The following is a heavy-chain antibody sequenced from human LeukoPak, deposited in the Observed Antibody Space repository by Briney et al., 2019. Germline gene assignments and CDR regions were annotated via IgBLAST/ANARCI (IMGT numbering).Heavy chain of an antibody. CDR1: GYTLTELS. CDR3: ATGPYCSSTSCYRDYYYMDV. Sequence: ASVKVSCKXSGYTLTELSMHWVRQAPGKGLEWMGGFDPEDGETIYAQKFQGRVTMTEDTSTDTAYMELSSLRSEDTAVYYCATGPYCSSTSCYRDYYYMDVWGKGTTVTVSS. D-gene: IGHD2-2*01. J-gene: IGHJ6*03. CDR2: FDPEDGET. V-gene: IGHV1-24*01.